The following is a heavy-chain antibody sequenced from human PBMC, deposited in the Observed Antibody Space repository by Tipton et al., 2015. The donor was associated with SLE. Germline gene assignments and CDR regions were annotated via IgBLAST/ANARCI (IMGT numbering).Heavy chain of an antibody. J-gene: IGHJ3*02. CDR2: ISAYNGNT. Sequence: QSGPEVKKPGASVKVSCKASGYTFTSYGISWVRQAPGQGLEWMGWISAYNGNTNYAQKLQGRVTMTTDTSTSTAYMELRSLRSDDTAVYYCARMLVRYYDSSGYPLDAFDIWGQGTMVTVSS. V-gene: IGHV1-18*01. CDR1: GYTFTSYG. D-gene: IGHD3-22*01. CDR3: ARMLVRYYDSSGYPLDAFDI.